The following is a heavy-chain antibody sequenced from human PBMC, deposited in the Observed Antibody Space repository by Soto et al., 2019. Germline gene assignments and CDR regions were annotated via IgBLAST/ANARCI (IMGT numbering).Heavy chain of an antibody. CDR3: ARRSRSSLGSLFDP. J-gene: IGHJ5*02. CDR1: GGSISNSTYY. D-gene: IGHD6-6*01. V-gene: IGHV4-39*01. CDR2: MYYTGNK. Sequence: PSETLSLTCTVSGGSISNSTYYWDWIRQPPGKGLEWIGAMYYTGNKNYNPSLESRVTMSVDTSKNQFSLKLSSVTPTDTAVYYCARRSRSSLGSLFDPWGRGILGTVSS.